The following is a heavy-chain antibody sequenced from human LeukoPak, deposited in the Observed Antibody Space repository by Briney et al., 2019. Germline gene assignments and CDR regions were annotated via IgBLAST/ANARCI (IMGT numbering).Heavy chain of an antibody. D-gene: IGHD5-18*01. J-gene: IGHJ4*02. Sequence: PGGSLRLSCVAPGFIFSNAWMSWVRQAPGKGLEWVGRIKTEADGGTTDYASPVKGRFTISRDDSKSTLYLQMNSLKTEDTAVYYCTTPQLWLRGALGYWGQGTLVTVTS. CDR2: IKTEADGGTT. V-gene: IGHV3-15*01. CDR1: GFIFSNAW. CDR3: TTPQLWLRGALGY.